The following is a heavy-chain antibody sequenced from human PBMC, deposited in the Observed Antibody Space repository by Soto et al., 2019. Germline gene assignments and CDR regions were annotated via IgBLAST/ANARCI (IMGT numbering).Heavy chain of an antibody. CDR1: GGSFSGYY. Sequence: SETLSLTCAVYGGSFSGYYWTWIRQPPGKGLEWIGEIDHSGSINYNPSLKSRVTVSVDTSKNQFSLKLNSVTAADTAVYYCARGGPGYYGSGSYYPRWGQGTLVTAPQ. V-gene: IGHV4-34*01. CDR3: ARGGPGYYGSGSYYPR. CDR2: IDHSGSI. J-gene: IGHJ4*02. D-gene: IGHD3-10*01.